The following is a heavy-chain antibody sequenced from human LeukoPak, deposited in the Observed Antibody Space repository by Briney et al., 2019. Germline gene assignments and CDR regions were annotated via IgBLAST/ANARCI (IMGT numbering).Heavy chain of an antibody. CDR3: ARGERYCGGDCSVFDY. D-gene: IGHD2-21*02. CDR2: IYYSGST. Sequence: PSETLSLTCTVSGGSISSYYWSWIRQPSGKRLEWIGYIYYSGSTNYNPSLKSRVTISVDTSKNQFSLKLSSVTAADTAVYYCARGERYCGGDCSVFDYWGQGTLVTVSS. V-gene: IGHV4-59*01. CDR1: GGSISSYY. J-gene: IGHJ4*02.